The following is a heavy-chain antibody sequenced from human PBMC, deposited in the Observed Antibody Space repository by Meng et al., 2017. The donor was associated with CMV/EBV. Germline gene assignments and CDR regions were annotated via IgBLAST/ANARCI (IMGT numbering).Heavy chain of an antibody. V-gene: IGHV3-7*01. CDR2: IGQDGSDK. D-gene: IGHD3-3*01. Sequence: GESLKISCTVSGITFSDFLMGWFRQAPGKGLAWVANIGQDGSDKNYVDSVKGRFTISRDNAKNSLYLQMNSLRAEDTAVYYCAKDLKTYYDFWSAGYGMDVWGQGTTVTVSS. CDR3: AKDLKTYYDFWSAGYGMDV. J-gene: IGHJ6*02. CDR1: GITFSDFL.